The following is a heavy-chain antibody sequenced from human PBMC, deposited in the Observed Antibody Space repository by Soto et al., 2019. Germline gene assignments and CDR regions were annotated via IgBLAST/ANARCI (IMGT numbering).Heavy chain of an antibody. Sequence: QVQLVGSGGGVVQPGRSLRLSCAASGFTFSSYGMHWVRQAPGKGLEWVAIIWYDGSNNYYAESVKGRFTISRDNSKNTLYLQMNSLRAEDTAVYYCARDKAGYNSGWYFYGRDVWGQGTTVTVSS. V-gene: IGHV3-33*01. CDR3: ARDKAGYNSGWYFYGRDV. CDR2: IWYDGSNN. D-gene: IGHD6-19*01. J-gene: IGHJ6*02. CDR1: GFTFSSYG.